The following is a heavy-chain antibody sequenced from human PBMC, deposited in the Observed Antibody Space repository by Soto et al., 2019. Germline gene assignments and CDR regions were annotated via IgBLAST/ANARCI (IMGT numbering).Heavy chain of an antibody. CDR2: IYSGGST. V-gene: IGHV3-66*01. D-gene: IGHD6-13*01. CDR3: ASGDSYYYYYGMDV. CDR1: GFTVSSNY. J-gene: IGHJ6*02. Sequence: EVQLVESGGGLVQPGGSLRLSCAASGFTVSSNYMSWVRQAPGKGLEWASVIYSGGSTYYADSVKGRFTISRDNSKNTLYLQMNSLRAEDTAVYYCASGDSYYYYYGMDVWGQGTTVTVSS.